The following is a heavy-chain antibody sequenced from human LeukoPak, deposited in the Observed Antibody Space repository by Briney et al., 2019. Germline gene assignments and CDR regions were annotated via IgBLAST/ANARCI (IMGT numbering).Heavy chain of an antibody. J-gene: IGHJ4*02. Sequence: GGSLRLSCAASGFTSSGYSMHWVRQAPGKGLVWVSRIKSDGSSTTYADSVKGRFTISRDNAKNTLYLEMNSLRAADTAVYYCARTFAAAHIDYWGQGTLVTVSS. CDR3: ARTFAAAHIDY. CDR1: GFTSSGYS. D-gene: IGHD2-15*01. V-gene: IGHV3-74*01. CDR2: IKSDGSST.